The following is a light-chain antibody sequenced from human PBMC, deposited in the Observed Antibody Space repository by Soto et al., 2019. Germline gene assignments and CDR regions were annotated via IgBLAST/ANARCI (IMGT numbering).Light chain of an antibody. J-gene: IGLJ1*01. CDR1: SSDVGGYNY. CDR2: KVS. Sequence: QSALTQPASVSGSPGQSITISCTGTSSDVGGYNYVSWYQQHPGKAPKLIIYKVSNRPSGVSNRFSGSKSGNTAFLTISGLQAEDEADYYCNSYTSKSTGFFGTGTKVTVL. V-gene: IGLV2-14*01. CDR3: NSYTSKSTGF.